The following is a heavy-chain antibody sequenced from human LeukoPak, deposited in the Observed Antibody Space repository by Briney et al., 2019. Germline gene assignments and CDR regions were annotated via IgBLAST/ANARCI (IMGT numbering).Heavy chain of an antibody. Sequence: ASVKVSCKASGYTFTGYFMHWVRQAPGQGLDWMGWNNPNTGGTKYAQKFQGRVTMTRDTSIGTAYMELSTVTSDDTAVYFCARVHATGYFSLDLGYWGQGTLVTVSS. D-gene: IGHD3-9*01. CDR3: ARVHATGYFSLDLGY. CDR1: GYTFTGYF. J-gene: IGHJ4*02. CDR2: NNPNTGGT. V-gene: IGHV1-2*02.